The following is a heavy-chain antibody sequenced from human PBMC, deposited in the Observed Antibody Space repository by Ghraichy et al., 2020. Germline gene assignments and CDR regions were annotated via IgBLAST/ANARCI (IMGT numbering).Heavy chain of an antibody. J-gene: IGHJ4*02. V-gene: IGHV1-18*04. Sequence: ASVKVSCKASGYTFTSYGISWVRQAPGQGLEWMGWISAHSGSTNYAQKLQGRVTMTRGTSTSTAYMELRSLRSDDTAVYYCVRDPGSYGYGDYWGQGTLVTVSS. CDR3: VRDPGSYGYGDY. D-gene: IGHD3-16*01. CDR2: ISAHSGST. CDR1: GYTFTSYG.